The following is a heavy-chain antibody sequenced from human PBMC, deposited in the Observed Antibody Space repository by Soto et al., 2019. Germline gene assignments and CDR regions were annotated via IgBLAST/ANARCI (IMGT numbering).Heavy chain of an antibody. V-gene: IGHV1-69*06. J-gene: IGHJ4*02. CDR3: ATYYYDSSRYVPSY. Sequence: SVKVSCKASGGTFSSYAISWVRQAPGQGLEWMGGIIPIFGTANYAQKFQGRVTITADKSTSTAYMELSSLRSEDTAVYYCATYYYDSSRYVPSYWGQGSLVTVSS. D-gene: IGHD3-22*01. CDR2: IIPIFGTA. CDR1: GGTFSSYA.